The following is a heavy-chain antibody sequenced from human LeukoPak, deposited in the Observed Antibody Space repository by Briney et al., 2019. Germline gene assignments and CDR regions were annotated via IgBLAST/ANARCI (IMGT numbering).Heavy chain of an antibody. V-gene: IGHV1-18*04. CDR1: GYTFTSYY. CDR2: ISAYNGNT. Sequence: ASVKVSCKASGYTFTSYYMHWVRQAPGQGLEWMGWISAYNGNTNYAQKLQGRVTMTTDTSTSTAYMELRSLRSDDTAVYYCARCGGYSYGRYYYYMDVWGKGTTVTVSS. J-gene: IGHJ6*03. CDR3: ARCGGYSYGRYYYYMDV. D-gene: IGHD5-18*01.